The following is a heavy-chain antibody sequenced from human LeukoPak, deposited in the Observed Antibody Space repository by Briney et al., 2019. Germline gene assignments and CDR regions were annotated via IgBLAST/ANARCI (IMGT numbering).Heavy chain of an antibody. CDR1: GGSTSSYY. D-gene: IGHD6-13*01. V-gene: IGHV4-59*01. Sequence: PSETLSLTCTVSGGSTSSYYWSWIRQPPGKGLEWIGYIYYSGSTNYNPSLRSRVTISVDTSKNQFSLKLNSVTAADTAVYYCAGAPPLLYSSSSLGAFDIWGQGTMVTVSS. CDR3: AGAPPLLYSSSSLGAFDI. CDR2: IYYSGST. J-gene: IGHJ3*02.